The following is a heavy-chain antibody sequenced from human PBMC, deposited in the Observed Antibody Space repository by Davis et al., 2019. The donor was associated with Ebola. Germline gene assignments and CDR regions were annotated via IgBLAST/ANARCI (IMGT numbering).Heavy chain of an antibody. Sequence: GESLKISCTTSGFTFGAYGMSWVRQAPGKGPEWVGLIRSRAYSATTEYAASVKGRFTISRDDSKSSAYLQMNSLKTEDTAVYYCTRVLLGHDYYGLDFWGQGTTVSVSA. CDR1: GFTFGAYG. V-gene: IGHV3-49*04. J-gene: IGHJ6*01. CDR3: TRVLLGHDYYGLDF. D-gene: IGHD2-15*01. CDR2: IRSRAYSATT.